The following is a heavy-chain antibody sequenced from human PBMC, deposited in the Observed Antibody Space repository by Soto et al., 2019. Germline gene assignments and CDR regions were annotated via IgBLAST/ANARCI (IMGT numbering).Heavy chain of an antibody. CDR1: GFTFRNYA. J-gene: IGHJ4*02. Sequence: EVQLLESGGGLVQPGGSLRLSCAASGFTFRNYAMSWARQAPGKGLEWVSAISGSGGTTHYADSVKGRFTISRDNSKXXXXXXXXXXXXEDTAVYYCAKDRSSTSCYAFDYWGQGSLVTVSS. V-gene: IGHV3-23*01. CDR2: ISGSGGTT. D-gene: IGHD2-2*01. CDR3: AKDRSSTSCYAFDY.